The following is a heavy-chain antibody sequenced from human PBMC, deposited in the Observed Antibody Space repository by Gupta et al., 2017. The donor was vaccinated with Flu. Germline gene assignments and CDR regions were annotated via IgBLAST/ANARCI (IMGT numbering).Heavy chain of an antibody. CDR1: GFGFDDFG. Sequence: EVQLVESGGGVVRPGGSLRISCAASGFGFDDFGMSWGLQVPGEGLEWVSGITWNGGMTGYADSVKGRFTISRDNAKNSLYLQMSSLRAEDTALYYCARIKTTFGGVIAPMDVWGQGTTVTVSS. D-gene: IGHD3-16*02. CDR3: ARIKTTFGGVIAPMDV. J-gene: IGHJ6*02. V-gene: IGHV3-20*04. CDR2: ITWNGGMT.